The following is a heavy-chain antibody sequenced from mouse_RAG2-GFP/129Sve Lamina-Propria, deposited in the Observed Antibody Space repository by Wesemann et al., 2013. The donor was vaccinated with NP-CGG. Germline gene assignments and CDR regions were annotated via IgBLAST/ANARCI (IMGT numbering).Heavy chain of an antibody. Sequence: EVKLEESGGGLVQPGGSMKLSCVASGFTFSNYWMNWVRQSPEKGLEWVAQIRLKSDNYATHYAESVKGRFTISRDDSKSSVYLQMNSLRAEDTGIYYCTRIWVHWYFDVWGTGTTVTVSS. CDR3: TRIWVHWYFDV. J-gene: IGHJ1*03. CDR2: IRLKSDNYAT. D-gene: IGHD4-1*01. CDR1: GFTFSNYW. V-gene: IGHV6-6*02.